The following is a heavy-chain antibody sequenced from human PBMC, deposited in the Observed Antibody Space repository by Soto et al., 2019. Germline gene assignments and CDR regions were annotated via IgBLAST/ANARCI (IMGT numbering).Heavy chain of an antibody. CDR2: IYYSGST. Sequence: PSETLSLTCTVSGGSISSGGYYWSWIRQHPGKGLEWIGYIYYSGSTYYNPSLKSRVTISVDTSKNQFSLKLSSVTAADTAVYYCAREEVGDFWSGYPSGMDVWGQGTTVTV. J-gene: IGHJ6*02. D-gene: IGHD3-3*01. V-gene: IGHV4-31*03. CDR1: GGSISSGGYY. CDR3: AREEVGDFWSGYPSGMDV.